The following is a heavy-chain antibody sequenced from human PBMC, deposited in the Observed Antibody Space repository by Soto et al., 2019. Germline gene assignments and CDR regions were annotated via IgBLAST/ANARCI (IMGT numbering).Heavy chain of an antibody. Sequence: PSETLSLTCTVSGGSISSYYWSWIRQPPGKGLEWIGYIYYSGSTNYNPSLKSRVTISVDTSKNQFSLKLSSVTAADTAVYYCAREYSSGWQRTMYYFDYWGQGTLVTVSS. CDR1: GGSISSYY. J-gene: IGHJ4*02. V-gene: IGHV4-59*01. CDR2: IYYSGST. CDR3: AREYSSGWQRTMYYFDY. D-gene: IGHD6-19*01.